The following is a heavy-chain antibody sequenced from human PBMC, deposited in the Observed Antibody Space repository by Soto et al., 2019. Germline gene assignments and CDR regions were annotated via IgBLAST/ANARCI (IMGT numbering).Heavy chain of an antibody. V-gene: IGHV1-69*13. Sequence: GASVKVSCKASGGTFSSYAISWVRQAPGQGLEWMGGIIPIFGTANYAQKFQGRVTITADESTSTAYMELSSLRSEDTAVYYCARGTMDDAREPKINWGYYYNCGLDVWGQGTTVTVSS. CDR2: IIPIFGTA. J-gene: IGHJ6*02. D-gene: IGHD7-27*01. CDR3: ARGTMDDAREPKINWGYYYNCGLDV. CDR1: GGTFSSYA.